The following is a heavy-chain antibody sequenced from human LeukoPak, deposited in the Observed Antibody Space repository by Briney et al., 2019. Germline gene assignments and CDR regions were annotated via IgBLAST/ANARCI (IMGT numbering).Heavy chain of an antibody. Sequence: SETLSLTCAVYGGSVSGYYWSWIRQPPGEGLEWIGEINHSGSTNYNPSLKSRVTISVDTSKNQFSLKLSSVPAADTAVYYCATAQLGTMIDYWGQGTLVTVSS. J-gene: IGHJ4*02. D-gene: IGHD6-6*01. CDR1: GGSVSGYY. CDR3: ATAQLGTMIDY. CDR2: INHSGST. V-gene: IGHV4-34*01.